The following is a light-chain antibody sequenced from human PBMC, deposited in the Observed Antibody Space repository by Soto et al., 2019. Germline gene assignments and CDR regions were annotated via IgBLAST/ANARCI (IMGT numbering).Light chain of an antibody. Sequence: NFMLTQPQSVSESPGKTVTISCTRSGANIASNFVQWYQQRPGRAPTTVIYEDSQRPSGIPDRFSASIDSSSNSASLTISGLQTEDEADYYCLSYDTFNNWVFGGWTKVTVL. CDR2: EDS. CDR3: LSYDTFNNWV. CDR1: GANIASNF. J-gene: IGLJ3*02. V-gene: IGLV6-57*04.